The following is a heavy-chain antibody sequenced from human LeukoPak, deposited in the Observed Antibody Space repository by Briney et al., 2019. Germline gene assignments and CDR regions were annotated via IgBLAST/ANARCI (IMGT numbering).Heavy chain of an antibody. CDR2: IYPGDSDT. V-gene: IGHV5-51*01. J-gene: IGHJ4*02. CDR1: GYSFTSYW. CDR3: ARIYYDILTEIDY. D-gene: IGHD3-9*01. Sequence: GESLKISCKGSGYSFTSYWIGWVRQMPGKGLEWMGIIYPGDSDTRYSPSFQGQVTISADKSISTAYLQWSSLKASHTAMYYCARIYYDILTEIDYWGQGTLVTVSS.